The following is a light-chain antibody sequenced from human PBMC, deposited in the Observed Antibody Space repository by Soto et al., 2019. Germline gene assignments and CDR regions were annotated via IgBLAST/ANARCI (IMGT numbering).Light chain of an antibody. CDR1: QDISKY. J-gene: IGKJ3*01. CDR2: DAS. V-gene: IGKV1-33*01. CDR3: QQYKNLLS. Sequence: DIQMTQSPSSLSASVGDRVTITCQASQDISKYLNWYQQKPGKAPKLLIYDASNLETGVPSRFSGCGSGTDFIFSISSLQPEDIATYYCQQYKNLLSFGPGTKVDIK.